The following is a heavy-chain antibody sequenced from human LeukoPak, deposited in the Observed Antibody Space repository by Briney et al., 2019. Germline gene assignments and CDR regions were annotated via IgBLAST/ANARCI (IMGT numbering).Heavy chain of an antibody. Sequence: PNSGGTNYAQKFQGWVTMTRDTSISTAYMELSRLRSDDTAVYYCARVGNYYDSSGRDAFDIWGQGTMVTVSS. J-gene: IGHJ3*02. CDR3: ARVGNYYDSSGRDAFDI. CDR2: PNSGGT. D-gene: IGHD3-22*01. V-gene: IGHV1-2*04.